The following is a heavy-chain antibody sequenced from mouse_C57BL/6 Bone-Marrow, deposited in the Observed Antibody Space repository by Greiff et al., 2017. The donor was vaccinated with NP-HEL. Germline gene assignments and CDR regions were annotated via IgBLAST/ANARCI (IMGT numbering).Heavy chain of an antibody. CDR1: GYSFTDYN. CDR2: INPNYGTT. CDR3: ARDYYGSSDVAWFAY. J-gene: IGHJ3*01. Sequence: EVQLQESGPELVKPGASVKISCKASGYSFTDYNMNWVKQSNGKSLEWIGVINPNYGTTSYNQKFKGKATLTVDQSSSTAYMQLNSLTSEDSAVYYCARDYYGSSDVAWFAYWGQGTLVTVSA. D-gene: IGHD1-1*01. V-gene: IGHV1-39*01.